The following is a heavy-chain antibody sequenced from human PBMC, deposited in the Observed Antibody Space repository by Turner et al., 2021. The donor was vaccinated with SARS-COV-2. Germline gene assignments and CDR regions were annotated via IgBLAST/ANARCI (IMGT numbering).Heavy chain of an antibody. V-gene: IGHV4-30-4*01. D-gene: IGHD3-10*01. CDR3: ARDHVGGIWFGELRGFDP. Sequence: QVQLQESGPGLVTPSQTLSLTCTVSGGSLSSGDYYWSWIRQPPGKGLEWIGYIYFSGSTSYNPSLKSRVTISVDTSKNQFSLKLSSVTAADTAVYYCARDHVGGIWFGELRGFDPWGQGTLVTVSS. CDR2: IYFSGST. J-gene: IGHJ5*02. CDR1: GGSLSSGDYY.